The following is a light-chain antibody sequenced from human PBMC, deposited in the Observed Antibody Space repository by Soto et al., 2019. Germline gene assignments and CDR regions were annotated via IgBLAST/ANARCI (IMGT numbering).Light chain of an antibody. Sequence: EIVMTQSTATLSVSPGERATLSCRASQTVNNNLAWYQQKPGQAPRLLIYGASARATGIPARFSGSGSGTAFTLTISSLQSQDFAVYYCQQYNNWPLTFGGGTKVEIK. CDR1: QTVNNN. J-gene: IGKJ4*01. CDR2: GAS. CDR3: QQYNNWPLT. V-gene: IGKV3-15*01.